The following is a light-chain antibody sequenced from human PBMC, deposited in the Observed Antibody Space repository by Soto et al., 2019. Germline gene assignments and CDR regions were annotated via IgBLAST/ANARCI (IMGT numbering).Light chain of an antibody. V-gene: IGKV3-20*01. CDR1: QSVRSNY. CDR3: QQYASSPLT. Sequence: EIVLTQSPGTLSLSSGERATLSCRASQSVRSNYLAWYQQKPGQAPRLLIYGASSRATGIPDRFSGSGSGTDFTLTICRLEPEDFAVYYCQQYASSPLTFGGGTKVEIK. CDR2: GAS. J-gene: IGKJ4*01.